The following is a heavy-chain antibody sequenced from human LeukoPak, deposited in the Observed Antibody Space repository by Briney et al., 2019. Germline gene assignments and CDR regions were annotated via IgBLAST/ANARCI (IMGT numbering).Heavy chain of an antibody. D-gene: IGHD6-19*01. CDR2: MNPNSGHA. CDR1: GYTFTSYA. Sequence: GASVKVSCKASGYTFTSYAMNWVRQAAGHGLEWMGWMNPNSGHAGHAQKFEARVTMTRDTSMSTAYMELSGLTSEDTAMYYCARGPALHSKWVGGRWFDPWGQGTLVTVAS. CDR3: ARGPALHSKWVGGRWFDP. V-gene: IGHV1-8*01. J-gene: IGHJ5*02.